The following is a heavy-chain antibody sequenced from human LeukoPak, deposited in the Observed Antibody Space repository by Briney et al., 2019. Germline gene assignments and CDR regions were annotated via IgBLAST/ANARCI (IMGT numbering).Heavy chain of an antibody. V-gene: IGHV4-34*01. D-gene: IGHD3-10*01. Sequence: PSETLSLTCAVYGGSFSGYYWSWIRQPPGKGLEWIGEINHSGSTNYNPSLKSRVTISVDTSKNQFSLKLSSVTAADTAVYYCARGSVVRGAYPYYFDYWGQGTLVTVSS. J-gene: IGHJ4*02. CDR2: INHSGST. CDR3: ARGSVVRGAYPYYFDY. CDR1: GGSFSGYY.